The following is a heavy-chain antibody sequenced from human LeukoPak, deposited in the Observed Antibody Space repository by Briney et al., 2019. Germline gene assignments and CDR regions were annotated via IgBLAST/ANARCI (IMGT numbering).Heavy chain of an antibody. CDR2: ISSSGSTI. D-gene: IGHD3-10*02. CDR1: GFTFSSYG. V-gene: IGHV3-48*04. J-gene: IGHJ6*04. CDR3: AELGITMIGGV. Sequence: GGTLRLSCAASGFTFSSYGMSWVRQAPGKGLEWVSYISSSGSTIYYADSVKGRFTISRDNAKNSLYLQMNSLRAEDTAVYYCAELGITMIGGVWGKGTTATISS.